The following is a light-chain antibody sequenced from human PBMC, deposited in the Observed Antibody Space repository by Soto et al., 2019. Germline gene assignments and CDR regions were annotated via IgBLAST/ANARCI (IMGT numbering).Light chain of an antibody. V-gene: IGLV2-8*01. CDR2: EVT. CDR3: SAYACSNTLV. J-gene: IGLJ1*01. CDR1: SSDVGDNY. Sequence: QSALAQPPSAPGSPGQSVTISCTGTSSDVGDNYVSWYQQHLGKAPKLIIYEVTLRPSGVPDRFSGSKSGNPASLTVSGLQADDEADYYCSAYACSNTLVFGTGTKLTVL.